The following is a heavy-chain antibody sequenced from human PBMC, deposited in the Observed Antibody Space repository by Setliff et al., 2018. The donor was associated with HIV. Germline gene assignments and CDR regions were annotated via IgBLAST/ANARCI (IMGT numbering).Heavy chain of an antibody. CDR3: VRGHLDYYGMDV. CDR2: ITGSGDTI. J-gene: IGHJ6*02. V-gene: IGHV3-48*03. CDR1: GFTFSNYE. Sequence: GGSLRLSCAASGFTFSNYEMSWVRQAPGKGPEWVSYITGSGDTIYYADSVKGRSTISRDNAKNSLYLQMNSLRVEDTALYYCVRGHLDYYGMDVWGQGTTVTVSS.